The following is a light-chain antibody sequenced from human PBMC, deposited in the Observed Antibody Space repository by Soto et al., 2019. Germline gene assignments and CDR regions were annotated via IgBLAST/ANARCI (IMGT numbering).Light chain of an antibody. Sequence: VLTQSRGTLSLSPGERVTLSCRASQSVSSSYLAWYQQKPGQAPRLLIYGASSRATGIPDRFSGSGSGTDFTLTISRLEPEDFAVYYCQQYGSSPPITFGQGTRLEI. CDR3: QQYGSSPPIT. CDR1: QSVSSSY. CDR2: GAS. J-gene: IGKJ5*01. V-gene: IGKV3-20*01.